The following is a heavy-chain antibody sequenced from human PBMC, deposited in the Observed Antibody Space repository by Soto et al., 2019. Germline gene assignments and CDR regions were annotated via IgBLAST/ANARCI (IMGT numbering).Heavy chain of an antibody. Sequence: GGSLRLSCAASGFTFSNAWRSWVRQAPGKGLEWVGRIKSKTDGGTTDYAAPVKGRFTISRDDSKNTLYLQMNSLKTEATAVYYCTPDPGNWGPDWGQGTLVTVSS. CDR3: TPDPGNWGPD. CDR1: GFTFSNAW. J-gene: IGHJ4*02. V-gene: IGHV3-15*01. CDR2: IKSKTDGGTT. D-gene: IGHD7-27*01.